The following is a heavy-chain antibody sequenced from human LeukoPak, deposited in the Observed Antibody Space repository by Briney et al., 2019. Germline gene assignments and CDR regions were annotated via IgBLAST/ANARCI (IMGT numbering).Heavy chain of an antibody. V-gene: IGHV3-23*01. Sequence: GGSLKLSCAASGFTSSTYAMSWVRQAPGKGLEWVSGISGSGGSTYYADSVKGRFTISRDNSKNTVYLQMNSLRAEDTAVYSCAKDDAGAAAGSGPFDYWGQGTLVTVSS. CDR3: AKDDAGAAAGSGPFDY. D-gene: IGHD6-13*01. CDR1: GFTSSTYA. J-gene: IGHJ4*02. CDR2: ISGSGGST.